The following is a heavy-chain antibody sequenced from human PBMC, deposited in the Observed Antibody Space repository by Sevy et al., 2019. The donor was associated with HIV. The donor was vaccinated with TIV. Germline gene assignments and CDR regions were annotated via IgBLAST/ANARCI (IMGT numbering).Heavy chain of an antibody. CDR1: GFTFSTYG. V-gene: IGHV3-30*02. J-gene: IGHJ6*02. Sequence: GGSLRLSCAASGFTFSTYGMYWVRQAPGKGLEWVAFIRFDGSIKYYTDSVKGRLTISRDNSKNTLYLQMNSLRAEDTAVYVCAKVLHIVVVPAAIDYYYGMDVWGQGTTVTVSS. CDR3: AKVLHIVVVPAAIDYYYGMDV. D-gene: IGHD2-2*01. CDR2: IRFDGSIK.